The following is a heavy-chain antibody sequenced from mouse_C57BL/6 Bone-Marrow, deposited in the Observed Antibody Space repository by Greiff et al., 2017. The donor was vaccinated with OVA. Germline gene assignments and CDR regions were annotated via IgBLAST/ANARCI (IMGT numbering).Heavy chain of an antibody. Sequence: GAELVKPGASVTMSCKASGYTFTSYWITWVKQRPVQGLEWIGDLYPGSGSTTYNEKFKSKAILTVDTSSSTAYMQLSSLTSDDSAVNYSARWRLQRGLYYWGQGTLVTVSA. J-gene: IGHJ3*01. CDR1: GYTFTSYW. CDR2: LYPGSGST. CDR3: ARWRLQRGLYY. D-gene: IGHD1-1*01. V-gene: IGHV1-55*01.